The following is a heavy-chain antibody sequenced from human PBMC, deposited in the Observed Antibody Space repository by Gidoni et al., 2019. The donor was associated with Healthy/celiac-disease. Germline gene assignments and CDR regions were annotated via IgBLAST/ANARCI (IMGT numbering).Heavy chain of an antibody. CDR1: GFTFSSYG. J-gene: IGHJ6*02. D-gene: IGHD6-13*01. Sequence: QVQLVESGGGVVQPGRSLRRSCAASGFTFSSYGMHWVRQAPGKGLEWVAVISYDGSNKYYADSVTGRFTISRDNSKNTLYLQMNSLRAEDTAVYYCAKDEGYSSSWSPYYYYGMDVWGQGTTVTVSS. CDR3: AKDEGYSSSWSPYYYYGMDV. V-gene: IGHV3-30*18. CDR2: ISYDGSNK.